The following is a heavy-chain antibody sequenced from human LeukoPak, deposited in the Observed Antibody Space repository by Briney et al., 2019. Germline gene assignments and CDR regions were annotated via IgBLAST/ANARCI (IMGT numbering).Heavy chain of an antibody. Sequence: PSETLSLTCAVYGGSFSGYYWSWIRQPPGKGLEWIGEINHSGSTNYNPSLKSRVTISVDTSKNQFSLKLSSVTAADTAVYYCASLRRYYYGSGSSDAFDIWGQGTMVTVSS. V-gene: IGHV4-34*01. D-gene: IGHD3-10*01. CDR1: GGSFSGYY. CDR2: INHSGST. CDR3: ASLRRYYYGSGSSDAFDI. J-gene: IGHJ3*02.